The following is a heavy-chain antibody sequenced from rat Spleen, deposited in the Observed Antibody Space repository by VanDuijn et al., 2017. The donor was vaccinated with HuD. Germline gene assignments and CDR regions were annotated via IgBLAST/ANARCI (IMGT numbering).Heavy chain of an antibody. D-gene: IGHD1-12*03. CDR3: TRGWLSPYNWFAY. Sequence: EVQVVESRGGLVQPGRSLKLSCAASGFTFNSYDMAWVRQAPTKGLEWVASISTSGGSTYYRDSVKGRFTISRDNAKSTLYLQMNSLRSEDTATYYCTRGWLSPYNWFAYWGQGTLVTVSS. CDR2: ISTSGGST. J-gene: IGHJ3*01. V-gene: IGHV5-27*01. CDR1: GFTFNSYD.